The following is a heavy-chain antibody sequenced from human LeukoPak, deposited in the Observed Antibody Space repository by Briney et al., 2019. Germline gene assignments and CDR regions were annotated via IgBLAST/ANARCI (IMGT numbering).Heavy chain of an antibody. CDR3: AREYCTNGVCYTDY. V-gene: IGHV1-2*02. D-gene: IGHD2-8*01. CDR1: GYTFTGYY. CDR2: INPNSGGT. J-gene: IGHJ4*02. Sequence: ASVKVSCKASGYTFTGYYMHWMRQAPGQGLEWMGWINPNSGGTSYAQKFQGRVTMTRDTSISTAYMELSRLRSDDTAVYYCAREYCTNGVCYTDYWGQGTLVTVSS.